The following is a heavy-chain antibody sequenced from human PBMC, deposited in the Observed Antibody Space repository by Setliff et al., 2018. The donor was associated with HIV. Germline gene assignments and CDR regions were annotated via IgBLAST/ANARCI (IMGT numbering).Heavy chain of an antibody. CDR1: GFTFDSYG. J-gene: IGHJ3*01. V-gene: IGHV3-33*01. D-gene: IGHD3-3*01. CDR3: ARDWAPVRDYNFWSGLTYTFDV. CDR2: TWFDGSNK. Sequence: PGESLKISCAASGFTFDSYGMHWVRQAPGKGLEWVAVTWFDGSNKYYADSVRGRFTISRDNSKNTLDLQMNSLRVEDTAVYYCARDWAPVRDYNFWSGLTYTFDVWGQGTMVTVSS.